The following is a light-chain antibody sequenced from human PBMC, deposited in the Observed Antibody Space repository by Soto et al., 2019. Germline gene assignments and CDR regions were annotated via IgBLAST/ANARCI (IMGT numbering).Light chain of an antibody. CDR1: SSNIGAGYD. CDR3: QSYDSSLSRSYV. J-gene: IGLJ7*01. CDR2: ANN. V-gene: IGLV1-40*01. Sequence: QSVLTQPPSVSGAPGQRVTISCTGSSSNIGAGYDVHWYQQLPGAAPKLLIYANNNRPSGVPDRFSGSKSDTSASLAITGLQAEDEADYYCQSYDSSLSRSYVFGTGTQLTVL.